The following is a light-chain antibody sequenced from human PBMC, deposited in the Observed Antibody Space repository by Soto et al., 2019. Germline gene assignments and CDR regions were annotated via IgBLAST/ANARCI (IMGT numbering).Light chain of an antibody. V-gene: IGLV2-8*01. Sequence: QSALTQPPSAHGSPGPSVTISCTGTSGDVGGYNYVSWYQQHPGKAPKLMISEVSKRPSGVPDRFSGSKSGNTASLTDAGLQAEDEAEYYCSSFAGNNPLLFGGGTKLTVL. CDR3: SSFAGNNPLL. J-gene: IGLJ2*01. CDR1: SGDVGGYNY. CDR2: EVS.